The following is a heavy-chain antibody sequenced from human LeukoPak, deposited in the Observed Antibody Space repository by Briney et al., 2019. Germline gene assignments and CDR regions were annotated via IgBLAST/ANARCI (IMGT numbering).Heavy chain of an antibody. V-gene: IGHV4-39*07. Sequence: PSETLSLTCTVSGGSISSSSYYWGWIRQPPGKGLEWIGSIYYSGSTYYNPSLKSRVTISVDTSKNQFSLKLSSVTAADTAVYYCAAPLGYCSGGSCYSYHDAFDIWGQGTMVTVSS. D-gene: IGHD2-15*01. CDR1: GGSISSSSYY. J-gene: IGHJ3*02. CDR2: IYYSGST. CDR3: AAPLGYCSGGSCYSYHDAFDI.